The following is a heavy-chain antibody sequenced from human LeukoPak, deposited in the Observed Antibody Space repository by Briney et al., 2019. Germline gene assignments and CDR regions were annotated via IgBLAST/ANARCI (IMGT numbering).Heavy chain of an antibody. Sequence: GGSLRLSCAASGFTFSGYDMHWVRQAPGKGLEYVSTISSNGGKTNYANSVKGRFTISRDNSKNTLYLQMGSLRADDVAVYYCARAKAVAGTGGDNWFDPWGQGTLVTVSS. D-gene: IGHD6-19*01. CDR1: GFTFSGYD. CDR2: ISSNGGKT. V-gene: IGHV3-64*01. CDR3: ARAKAVAGTGGDNWFDP. J-gene: IGHJ5*02.